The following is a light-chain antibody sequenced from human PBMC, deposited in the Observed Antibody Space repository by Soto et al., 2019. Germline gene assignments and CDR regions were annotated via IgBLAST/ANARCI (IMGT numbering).Light chain of an antibody. CDR1: QSVSSN. V-gene: IGKV3-15*01. CDR3: QQYNNWPPVV. J-gene: IGKJ1*01. CDR2: GAS. Sequence: EIVMTQSPATLSVSPGERATLSCRASQSVSSNLAWYQQKPGQAPRLLIYGASTRATGIPARFSGSGSGTEFTLTISSLQSEDFAVYYCQQYNNWPPVVFGQGTKVDIK.